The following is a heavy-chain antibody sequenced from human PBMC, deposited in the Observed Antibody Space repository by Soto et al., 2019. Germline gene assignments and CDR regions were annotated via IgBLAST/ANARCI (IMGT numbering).Heavy chain of an antibody. J-gene: IGHJ6*02. D-gene: IGHD1-26*01. CDR2: ISGSGGST. CDR1: GFTFSSYA. Sequence: GGSLRLPCAASGFTFSSYAMSWVRQAPGKGLEWVSAISGSGGSTYYADSVKGRFTISRDNSKNTLYLQMNSLRAEDTAVYYCAKEGAARNYDYYGMEHWGQGTTVTVPS. CDR3: AKEGAARNYDYYGMEH. V-gene: IGHV3-23*01.